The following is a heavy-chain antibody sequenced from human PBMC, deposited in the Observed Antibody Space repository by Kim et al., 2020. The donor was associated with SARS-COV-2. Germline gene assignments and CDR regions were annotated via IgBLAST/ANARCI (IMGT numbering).Heavy chain of an antibody. J-gene: IGHJ4*02. V-gene: IGHV3-15*05. D-gene: IGHD7-27*01. CDR2: IKSKTDGGAT. CDR1: GLTFSDAW. Sequence: GGSLRLSCVVSGLTFSDAWMSWVRQAPGKGLEWVGRIKSKTDGGATDYAASVKDRFTISRDDSTSTLYLHMNSLRTEDTALYYCAARNWGSGDWGQGTLVTVSS. CDR3: AARNWGSGD.